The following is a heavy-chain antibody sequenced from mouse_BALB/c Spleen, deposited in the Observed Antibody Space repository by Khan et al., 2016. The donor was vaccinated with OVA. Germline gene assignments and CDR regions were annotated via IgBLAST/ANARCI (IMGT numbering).Heavy chain of an antibody. J-gene: IGHJ3*01. CDR3: VREGDYYGCDGWFAY. CDR2: IIPSNDYT. D-gene: IGHD2-14*01. Sequence: QVQLKESGPDLARPSASVTISCKASGYTFTTYTIHWVNQPPGQGLEWIGYIIPSNDYTNYNQMFKNRATFTADKSSSTAYMKMSSLKSEDSAVYYCVREGDYYGCDGWFAYWGQGTLVTVSA. V-gene: IGHV1-4*01. CDR1: GYTFTTYT.